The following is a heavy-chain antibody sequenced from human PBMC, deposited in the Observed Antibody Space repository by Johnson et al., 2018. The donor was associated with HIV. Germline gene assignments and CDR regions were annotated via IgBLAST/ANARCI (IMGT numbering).Heavy chain of an antibody. CDR2: IYSGGST. CDR3: ARASNSGYDQAFDI. V-gene: IGHV3-66*01. Sequence: VQLVESGGGVVQPGRSLRLSCAASGFTFSSNYMSWVRQAPGKGLEWVSVIYSGGSTYYADSVKGRFTISRDNSKNTMYLQMNSLRAEDTAVYYCARASNSGYDQAFDIWGQGTMVTVSS. J-gene: IGHJ3*02. CDR1: GFTFSSNY. D-gene: IGHD5-12*01.